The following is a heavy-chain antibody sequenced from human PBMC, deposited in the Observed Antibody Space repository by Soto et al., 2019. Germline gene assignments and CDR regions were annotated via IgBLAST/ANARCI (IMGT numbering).Heavy chain of an antibody. J-gene: IGHJ4*02. Sequence: GGSLRLSCAASGFTFSSYPMSWVRQAPGKGLEWVSAISGSGGGTYYTESVEGRFTISRDNSKNTLYLQKNSLRAEDTAIYYCAKKRSLNKAPFDYWGQGTLVAVSS. CDR1: GFTFSSYP. CDR2: ISGSGGGT. CDR3: AKKRSLNKAPFDY. D-gene: IGHD1-1*01. V-gene: IGHV3-23*01.